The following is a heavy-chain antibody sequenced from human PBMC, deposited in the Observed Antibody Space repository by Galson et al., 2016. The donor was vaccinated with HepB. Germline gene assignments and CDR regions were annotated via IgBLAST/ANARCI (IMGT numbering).Heavy chain of an antibody. Sequence: SVKVSCKASDYTFTSYGISWVRQAPGQGLEWMGWINPKNGGTNYAQRFRDRVIMTRVTSIRTAYMELSRVTPDDTAVYYCARRMTTHMAAFDYWGQGTLVTVSS. D-gene: IGHD4-11*01. CDR3: ARRMTTHMAAFDY. CDR2: INPKNGGT. V-gene: IGHV1-2*02. J-gene: IGHJ4*02. CDR1: DYTFTSYG.